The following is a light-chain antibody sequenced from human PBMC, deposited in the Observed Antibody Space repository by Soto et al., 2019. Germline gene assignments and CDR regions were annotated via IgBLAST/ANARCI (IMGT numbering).Light chain of an antibody. CDR2: VNSDGSL. V-gene: IGLV4-69*02. CDR3: QTWGTGIWV. Sequence: QRVLTQSPSDSASLGASVMLTCTLSSGHSRYAIAWHQQHPDKGPRFLMKVNSDGSLNKGDGIPDRFSGSSSGTERYLTISSLRPEDEADYYCQTWGTGIWVFGGGTKLTVL. CDR1: SGHSRYA. J-gene: IGLJ3*02.